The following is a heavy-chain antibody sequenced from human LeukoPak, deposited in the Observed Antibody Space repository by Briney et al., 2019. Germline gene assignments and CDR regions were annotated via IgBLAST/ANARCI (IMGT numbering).Heavy chain of an antibody. CDR2: IIPIFGTA. J-gene: IGHJ5*02. CDR1: GGTFSSFA. CDR3: AREAVYSSSSNWFDP. D-gene: IGHD6-6*01. V-gene: IGHV1-69*13. Sequence: SVKVSCKASGGTFSSFAISWVRQAPGQGLEWMGGIIPIFGTANYAQKFQGRVTITADESTSTAYMELSSLRSEDTAVYYCAREAVYSSSSNWFDPWGQGTLVTVSS.